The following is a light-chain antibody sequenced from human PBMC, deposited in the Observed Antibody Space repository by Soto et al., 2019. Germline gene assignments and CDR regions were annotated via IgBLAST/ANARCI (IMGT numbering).Light chain of an antibody. Sequence: QSALTQPASVSGSPGHSITISCTVTISDVGGYNYVSRYQQHPGKAPKLMIYDVSNRPSGVSNRFSGSKSGNTASLTISGLQAEDEADYYCSSYTSSSTYVVFGGGTKVTVL. CDR3: SSYTSSSTYVV. CDR1: ISDVGGYNY. CDR2: DVS. V-gene: IGLV2-14*01. J-gene: IGLJ2*01.